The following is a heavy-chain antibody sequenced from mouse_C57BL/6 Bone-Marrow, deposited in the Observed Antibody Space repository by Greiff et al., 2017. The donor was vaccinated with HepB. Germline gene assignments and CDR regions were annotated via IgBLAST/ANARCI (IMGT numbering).Heavy chain of an antibody. D-gene: IGHD1-1*01. J-gene: IGHJ4*01. CDR1: GFTFSSYA. CDR2: ISDGGSYT. CDR3: ARDEGTTVVALYAMDY. Sequence: EVNLVESGGGLVKPGGSLKLSCAASGFTFSSYAMSWVRQTPEKRLEWVATISDGGSYTYYPDNVKGRFTISRDNAKNNLYLQMSHLKSEDTAMYYCARDEGTTVVALYAMDYWGQGTSVTVSS. V-gene: IGHV5-4*01.